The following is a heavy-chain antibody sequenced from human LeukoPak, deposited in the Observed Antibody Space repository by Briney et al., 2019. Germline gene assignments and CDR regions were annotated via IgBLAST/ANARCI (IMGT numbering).Heavy chain of an antibody. D-gene: IGHD6-19*01. CDR3: AKDVRYASGWSTPES. V-gene: IGHV4-4*07. Sequence: SETLSLTCTVSGGSLMNHYWSWIRQPAGKGLEWIGRIYSSGSANYSPSLKSRVSMSIDTSKNHFSLNLTSVTAADTALYFCAKDVRYASGWSTPESWGQGTLVTVSS. J-gene: IGHJ5*02. CDR1: GGSLMNHY. CDR2: IYSSGSA.